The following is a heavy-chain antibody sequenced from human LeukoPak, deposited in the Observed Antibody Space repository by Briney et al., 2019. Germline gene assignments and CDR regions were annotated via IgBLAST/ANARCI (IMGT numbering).Heavy chain of an antibody. CDR3: SKGPWDLPHAFDI. D-gene: IGHD1-26*01. Sequence: GGSLRLSCAASGFTFSIYAMSWVRQAPGRGLECVSTMSGSGDITRYTDSVKGRFVVSRDNSKNTLYLQMNSLRAEDTAIYYCSKGPWDLPHAFDIWGLGTMVTVSS. CDR1: GFTFSIYA. CDR2: MSGSGDIT. J-gene: IGHJ3*02. V-gene: IGHV3-23*01.